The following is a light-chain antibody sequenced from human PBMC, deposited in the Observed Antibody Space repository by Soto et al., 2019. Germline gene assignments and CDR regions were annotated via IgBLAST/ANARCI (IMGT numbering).Light chain of an antibody. CDR3: QAWDSSTAHHV. J-gene: IGLJ1*01. CDR1: KLGDKY. CDR2: QDS. V-gene: IGLV3-1*01. Sequence: SYELTQPPSVSVSPGQTASITCSGDKLGDKYACWYQQKPGQSPVLVIYQDSKRPSGIPERFSGSNSGNTATLTISGTQAMDGADYYCQAWDSSTAHHVFGTGTKV.